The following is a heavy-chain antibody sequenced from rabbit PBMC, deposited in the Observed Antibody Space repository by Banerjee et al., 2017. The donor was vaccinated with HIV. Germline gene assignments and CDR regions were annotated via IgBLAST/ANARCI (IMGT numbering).Heavy chain of an antibody. CDR1: GFSFSSSNW. Sequence: QEQLEESGGDLVKPEGSLTLTCKASGFSFSSSNWIYWVRQAPGKGLEWIACIYAGSSGNTYYASWAKGRFTISKTSSTTVTLQVTSLTAADTATYFCARDLAGVIGWNFDLWGPGTLVTVS. D-gene: IGHD4-1*01. CDR3: ARDLAGVIGWNFDL. CDR2: IYAGSSGNT. J-gene: IGHJ4*01. V-gene: IGHV1S45*01.